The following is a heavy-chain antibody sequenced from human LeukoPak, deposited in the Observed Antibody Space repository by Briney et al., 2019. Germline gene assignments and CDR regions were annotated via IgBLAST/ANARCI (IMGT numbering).Heavy chain of an antibody. CDR3: ARGYCSGGKCYLGWFDP. Sequence: SETLSLICDVSGYSISSGYYWGWIRQPPGKGLEWIGSIYHGGTTYYNPSLKSRITISIDTSENQFSLRLTSVTAADTAVYYCARGYCSGGKCYLGWFDPWGQGTQATVSS. D-gene: IGHD2-15*01. CDR1: GYSISSGYY. CDR2: IYHGGTT. V-gene: IGHV4-38-2*01. J-gene: IGHJ5*02.